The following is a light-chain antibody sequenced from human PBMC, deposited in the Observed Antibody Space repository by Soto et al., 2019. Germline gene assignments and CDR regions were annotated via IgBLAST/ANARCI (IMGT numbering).Light chain of an antibody. CDR3: QQLNSYPIT. Sequence: IQLTQSPSSLSASVGDIFTITFRASQGISRYLSWYHQKPGRAPKLLISAASTLQSGVPARFSGSGSGTDFPLSIPSLQPEDFATYFCQQLNSYPITFGQGTRLEIK. J-gene: IGKJ5*01. V-gene: IGKV1-9*01. CDR1: QGISRY. CDR2: AAS.